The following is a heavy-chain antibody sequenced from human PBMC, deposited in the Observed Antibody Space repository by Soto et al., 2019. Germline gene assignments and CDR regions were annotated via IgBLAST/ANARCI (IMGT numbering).Heavy chain of an antibody. D-gene: IGHD2-15*01. V-gene: IGHV3-73*01. Sequence: EVQLVESGGGLVQPGGSLKLSCAASGFTFSDSAMHWVRQASGKGLEWVGRIRSKPNTDATAYPASVKGRFTISRDDSKNTAYLQMNSLKTEDTAVYYCTRHVDCSGGSCYSGYYYYMDVWGKGTTVTVSS. CDR2: IRSKPNTDAT. CDR1: GFTFSDSA. J-gene: IGHJ6*03. CDR3: TRHVDCSGGSCYSGYYYYMDV.